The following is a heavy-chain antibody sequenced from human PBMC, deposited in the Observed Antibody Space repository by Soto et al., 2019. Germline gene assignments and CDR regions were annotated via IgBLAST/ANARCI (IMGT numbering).Heavy chain of an antibody. CDR2: IDWDDDK. CDR1: GGSISSYYW. V-gene: IGHV2-70*18. Sequence: TLSLTCTVSGGSISSYYWSWIRQPPGKALEWLALIDWDDDKYYSTSLKTRLTISKDTSKNQVVLTMTNMDPVDTATYYCARIRNTRGSGWYYFDYRGQGTLVTVSS. CDR3: ARIRNTRGSGWYYFDY. J-gene: IGHJ4*02. D-gene: IGHD6-19*01.